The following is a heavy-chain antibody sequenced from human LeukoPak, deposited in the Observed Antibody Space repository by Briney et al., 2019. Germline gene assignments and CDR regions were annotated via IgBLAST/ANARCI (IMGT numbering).Heavy chain of an antibody. CDR1: GLTFGSYW. Sequence: GSLRLSCAASGLTFGSYWMSWVRQAPGKGLEWVANIKEDGSEKHYVDSVKGRFTISRDNAENSLYLQMNSLRAEDTAVYYCARDMTMVGRYDPWGQGTLVTVSS. J-gene: IGHJ5*02. V-gene: IGHV3-7*03. CDR3: ARDMTMVGRYDP. CDR2: IKEDGSEK. D-gene: IGHD4/OR15-4a*01.